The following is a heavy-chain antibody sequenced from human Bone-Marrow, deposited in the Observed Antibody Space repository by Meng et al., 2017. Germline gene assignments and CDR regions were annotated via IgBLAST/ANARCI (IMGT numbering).Heavy chain of an antibody. CDR1: GFSLSTSGAG. D-gene: IGHD5-12*01. CDR2: IYWDDDK. J-gene: IGHJ5*02. Sequence: QITLKESGPTLVKPTQTLTLTCTFSGFSLSTSGAGVGWIRQPPGKALEWLALIYWDDDKRYSPSLKSRLTITKDTFKNQVVLTMTNMDPVDTATYYCAHSGGYDFEGWFDPWGQGTLVTVSS. CDR3: AHSGGYDFEGWFDP. V-gene: IGHV2-5*02.